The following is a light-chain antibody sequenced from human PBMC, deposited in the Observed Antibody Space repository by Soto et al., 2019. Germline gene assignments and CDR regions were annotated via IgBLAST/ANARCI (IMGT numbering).Light chain of an antibody. J-gene: IGKJ1*01. CDR2: LGS. CDR3: MQALQTPRT. Sequence: DIEMTQSPLSLPVTPGEPASISCRSSESLLHSNGYNYLDWYLQKPGQSPQLLIYLGSNRASGVPDRFSGSGSGTDFTLKISRVEAEDVGVYYCMQALQTPRTFGQGTKVEIK. V-gene: IGKV2-28*01. CDR1: ESLLHSNGYNY.